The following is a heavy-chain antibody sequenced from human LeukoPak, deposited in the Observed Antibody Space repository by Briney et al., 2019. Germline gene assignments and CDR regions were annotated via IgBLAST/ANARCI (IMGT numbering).Heavy chain of an antibody. Sequence: GASVKVSCKASGGTFSGYASSWVRQAPGQGLEWMGRIIPILGIANYAQKFQGRVTITADKSTSTAYMELSSLRSEDTAVYYCAIRAHVVSTGAFDIWGQGTMVTVSS. CDR1: GGTFSGYA. CDR2: IIPILGIA. V-gene: IGHV1-69*04. CDR3: AIRAHVVSTGAFDI. J-gene: IGHJ3*02. D-gene: IGHD3-22*01.